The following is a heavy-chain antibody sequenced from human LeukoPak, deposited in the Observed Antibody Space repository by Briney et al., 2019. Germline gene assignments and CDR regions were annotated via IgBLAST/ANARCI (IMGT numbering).Heavy chain of an antibody. CDR1: GFTFSTYN. J-gene: IGHJ6*03. Sequence: GGSLGLSCAASGFTFSTYNMNWVRQVPGKGLEWVSSITSSSTYMFYADSVKGRSTISRDNAKNSLYLQMNSLGPEDTAVYYCARDPYSGNYGNYYYYYMDVWGKGTTVTVSS. CDR3: ARDPYSGNYGNYYYYYMDV. D-gene: IGHD1-26*01. V-gene: IGHV3-21*01. CDR2: ITSSSTYM.